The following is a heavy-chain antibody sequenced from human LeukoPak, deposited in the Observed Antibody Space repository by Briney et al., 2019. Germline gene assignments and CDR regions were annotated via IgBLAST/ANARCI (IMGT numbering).Heavy chain of an antibody. J-gene: IGHJ5*02. CDR1: GFIFSNDA. V-gene: IGHV3-33*01. CDR2: IWFDGSNK. D-gene: IGHD3-16*01. Sequence: GGSVRLSCAASGFIFSNDAMHWVRQAPGKGLEWVAFIWFDGSNKHYADSVKGRFTISRDNSEDTLYLQMNSLRAEDTVVYYCARDLTFTYAWGQGTLVTVSS. CDR3: ARDLTFTYA.